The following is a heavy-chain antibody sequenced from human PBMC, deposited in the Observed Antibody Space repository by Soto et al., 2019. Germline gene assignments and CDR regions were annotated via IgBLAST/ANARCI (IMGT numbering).Heavy chain of an antibody. V-gene: IGHV2-5*02. CDR2: VYWDDDK. Sequence: KESGPTLVNPTQTLTLTCTFSGFSLSPSGAGVGWIRQPPPKALEWLAVVYWDDDKRYSPSLKSRLTITKDTSKNQVVLKMTNMDPVDTATYYCAYRLYAGWLTGSYYDYWGPGTLVTVSS. J-gene: IGHJ4*02. CDR1: GFSLSPSGAG. D-gene: IGHD7-27*01. CDR3: AYRLYAGWLTGSYYDY.